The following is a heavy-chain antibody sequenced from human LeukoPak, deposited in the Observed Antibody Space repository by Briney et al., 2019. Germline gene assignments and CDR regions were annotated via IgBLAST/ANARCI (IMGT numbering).Heavy chain of an antibody. CDR2: NNHSGST. V-gene: IGHV4-34*01. CDR3: ARGVRGAPYFDY. CDR1: GGSFSGYY. Sequence: SETLSLTCAVYGGSFSGYYWSWIRQPPGKGLEWIGENNHSGSTNYNPSLKSRVTISVDTSKNQFSLKLSSVTAADTAVYYCARGVRGAPYFDYWGQGTLVTVSS. J-gene: IGHJ4*02. D-gene: IGHD3-10*01.